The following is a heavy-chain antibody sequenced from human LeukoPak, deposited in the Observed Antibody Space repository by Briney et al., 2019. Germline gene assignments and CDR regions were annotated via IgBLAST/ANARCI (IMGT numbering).Heavy chain of an antibody. CDR2: INHSGST. CDR1: GGSFSGYY. Sequence: PSETLSLTCAVYGGSFSGYYWSWIRQPPGKGLEWIGEINHSGSTNYNPSLKSRVTISVDTSNNQFSLKLSSVTAADTAVYYCARSKWLGSAGFDYWGQGTLVTVSS. J-gene: IGHJ4*02. CDR3: ARSKWLGSAGFDY. D-gene: IGHD5-12*01. V-gene: IGHV4-34*01.